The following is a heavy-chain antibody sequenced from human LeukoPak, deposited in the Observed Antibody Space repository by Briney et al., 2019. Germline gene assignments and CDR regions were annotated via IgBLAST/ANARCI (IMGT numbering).Heavy chain of an antibody. CDR1: GFTFDDYA. V-gene: IGHV3-9*01. CDR2: ISWNSGSI. D-gene: IGHD5-24*01. J-gene: IGHJ4*02. CDR3: ANARSEMATVYFDY. Sequence: GRSLRLSCAASGFTFDDYAMHWVRQAPGKGLEWVSGISWNSGSIGYADSMKGRFTISRDNAKNCLYLQMNSLRAEDTALYYCANARSEMATVYFDYWGQGTLVTVSS.